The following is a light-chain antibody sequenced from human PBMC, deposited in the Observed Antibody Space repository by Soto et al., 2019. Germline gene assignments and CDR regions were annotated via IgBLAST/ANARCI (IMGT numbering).Light chain of an antibody. V-gene: IGKV3-20*01. CDR1: QSLSSSY. CDR2: GAS. J-gene: IGKJ1*01. Sequence: EIVLTQSACTLSWSPGERATPSWGGSQSLSSSYLGWYQQKHGQAPSLLISGASSRATGIPDRFSGSGYGTDFNLTISRLEPEDFAIYYCQQYGSSPWTFGPGTQGDIK. CDR3: QQYGSSPWT.